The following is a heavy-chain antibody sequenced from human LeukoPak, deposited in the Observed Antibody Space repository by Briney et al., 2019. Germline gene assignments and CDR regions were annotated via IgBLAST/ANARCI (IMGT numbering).Heavy chain of an antibody. CDR3: ARLPAYCSSTSCYVDY. CDR1: GFSLSNYW. CDR2: INDEGSST. V-gene: IGHV3-74*01. J-gene: IGHJ4*02. Sequence: GGSLRLSCAASGFSLSNYWMNWVRQAPGKGLMWVSHINDEGSSTTYADSVKGRFTISRDDAKNSLYLQMNSLRAEDTAVFYCARLPAYCSSTSCYVDYWGQGTLVTVSS. D-gene: IGHD2-2*01.